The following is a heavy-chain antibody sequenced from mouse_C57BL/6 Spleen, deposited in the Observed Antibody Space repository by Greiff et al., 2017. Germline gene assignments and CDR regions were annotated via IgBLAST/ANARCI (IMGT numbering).Heavy chain of an antibody. V-gene: IGHV1-5*01. CDR3: TTPSNWEGDY. Sequence: VHVKQSGTVLARPGASVKMSCKTSGYTFTSYWMHWVKQRPGQGLEWIGAIYPGNSDTSYNQKFKGKAKLTAVTSASTAYMELSSLTNEDSAVYYCTTPSNWEGDYWGQGTTLTVSS. CDR2: IYPGNSDT. D-gene: IGHD4-1*01. CDR1: GYTFTSYW. J-gene: IGHJ2*01.